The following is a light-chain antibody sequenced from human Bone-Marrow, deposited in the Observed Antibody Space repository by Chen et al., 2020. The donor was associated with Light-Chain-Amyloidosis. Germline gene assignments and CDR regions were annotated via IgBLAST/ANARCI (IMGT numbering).Light chain of an antibody. CDR3: AAWDENLCTWE. J-gene: IGLJ3*02. CDR2: KDS. CDR1: SSNVGNNY. V-gene: IGLV1-47*01. Sequence: QPFLTQPPSASAPPGQMITISCYGVSSNVGNNYVSWYRHLPGTAPELLIFKDSRRPLGVPDRFSASKSGTSASLFISGLRSEDEADYTCAAWDENLCTWEFGGGTRLTVL.